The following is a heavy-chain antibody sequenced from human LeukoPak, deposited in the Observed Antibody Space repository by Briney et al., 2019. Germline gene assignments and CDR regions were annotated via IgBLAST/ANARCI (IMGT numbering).Heavy chain of an antibody. Sequence: SETLSLTCAVYGGSFSGYYWSWIRQPPGKGLEWIGEINHSGSTNYNPSLKSLVTISVDTSKNQFSLKLSSVTAADTAVYYCARTRGYSYGPGGYWGQGTLVTVSS. V-gene: IGHV4-34*01. D-gene: IGHD5-18*01. J-gene: IGHJ4*02. CDR3: ARTRGYSYGPGGY. CDR1: GGSFSGYY. CDR2: INHSGST.